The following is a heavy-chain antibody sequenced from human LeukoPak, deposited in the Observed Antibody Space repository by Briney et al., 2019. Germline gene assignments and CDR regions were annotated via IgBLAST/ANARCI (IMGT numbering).Heavy chain of an antibody. CDR2: IRSKANSYAT. CDR3: TRYCSSTTYYYYYMDV. CDR1: GFTFSGSA. V-gene: IGHV3-73*01. D-gene: IGHD2-2*01. Sequence: GGSLRLSCAASGFTFSGSAMHWVRQASGKRLEWVGRIRSKANSYATAYAASVKGRFTISRDDSKNTAYLQMNSLKTEDTAVYYCTRYCSSTTYYYYYMDVWGKGTTVTVSS. J-gene: IGHJ6*03.